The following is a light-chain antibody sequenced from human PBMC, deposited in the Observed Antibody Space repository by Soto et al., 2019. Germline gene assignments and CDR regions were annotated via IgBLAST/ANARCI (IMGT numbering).Light chain of an antibody. V-gene: IGKV1-5*03. J-gene: IGKJ1*01. CDR2: KAS. Sequence: GDRGTITWRASQSISSWLAWYPQKPGKAPKLLIYKASTLKSGVPSRFSGSGAGTECTRTISSLQPDDVTTDCCQHYNSSPEAFGQGTKLDIK. CDR1: QSISSW. CDR3: QHYNSSPEA.